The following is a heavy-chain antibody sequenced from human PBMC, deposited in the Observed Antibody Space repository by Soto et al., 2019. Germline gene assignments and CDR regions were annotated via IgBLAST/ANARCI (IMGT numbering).Heavy chain of an antibody. V-gene: IGHV4-59*12. CDR3: ARDLGVVRGARYFDY. Sequence: SETLSLTCAVSGDSISSYYFMWIRQPPGEGLEWIASIYYSGSTYYNPSLKNRVTISVDTSKNQFSLKLSSVTAADTAVYYCARDLGVVRGARYFDYWGQGTLVTVSS. CDR1: GDSISSYY. CDR2: IYYSGST. D-gene: IGHD3-10*01. J-gene: IGHJ4*02.